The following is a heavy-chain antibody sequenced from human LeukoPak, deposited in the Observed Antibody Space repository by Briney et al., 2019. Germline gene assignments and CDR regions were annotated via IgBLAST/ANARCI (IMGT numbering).Heavy chain of an antibody. CDR1: GDTFSSYA. Sequence: SVKVSCKASGDTFSSYAISWVRQAPGQGLEWMGGIIPIFGTANYAQKFQGRVTITADESTSTAYMELSSLRSEDTAVYYCAREGPVPAAIYDLWGQGFDYWGQGTLVTVSS. CDR3: AREGPVPAAIYDLWGQGFDY. V-gene: IGHV1-69*13. D-gene: IGHD2-2*02. J-gene: IGHJ4*02. CDR2: IIPIFGTA.